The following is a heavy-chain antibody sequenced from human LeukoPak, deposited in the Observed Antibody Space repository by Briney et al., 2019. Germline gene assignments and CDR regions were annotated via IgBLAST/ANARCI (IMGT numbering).Heavy chain of an antibody. CDR1: AFTFTNYW. J-gene: IGHJ2*01. V-gene: IGHV5-51*01. Sequence: GASLLIYSQASAFTFTNYWIACGRQMPGKRREWMGIVHAGDSDARYSPSRPDQVTMSADKSISTAYLQWNSLRASDSAMYFCARFGYSTSLDFSLDVWGRGTLVAVSS. CDR2: VHAGDSDA. D-gene: IGHD6-13*01. CDR3: ARFGYSTSLDFSLDV.